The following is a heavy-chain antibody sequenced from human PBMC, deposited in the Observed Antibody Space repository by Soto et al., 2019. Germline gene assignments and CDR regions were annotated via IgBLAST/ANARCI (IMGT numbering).Heavy chain of an antibody. CDR3: ARGPRRLWFGDNWFDP. CDR2: INHSGST. Sequence: SETLSLTCAVYGGSFSGYYWSWIRQPPGKGLEWIGEINHSGSTNYNPSHKSRVTISVDTSKNQFSLKLSSVTAADTAVYYCARGPRRLWFGDNWFDPWGQGTLVTVSS. D-gene: IGHD3-10*01. CDR1: GGSFSGYY. V-gene: IGHV4-34*01. J-gene: IGHJ5*02.